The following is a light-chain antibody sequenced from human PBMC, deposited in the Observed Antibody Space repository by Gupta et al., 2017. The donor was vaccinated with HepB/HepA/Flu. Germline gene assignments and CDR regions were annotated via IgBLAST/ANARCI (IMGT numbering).Light chain of an antibody. CDR3: QQRDNCPIS. J-gene: IGKJ1*01. CDR1: QSINSF. CDR2: DAS. Sequence: EIVLTQSPVTLSLSPGERATLSCRASQSINSFLAWYQQTPGQAPRLLIYDASNRATGVPARFSGSGSWTDFTLTISSLEPEDFAVYYCQQRDNCPISFGQGTPVEIK. V-gene: IGKV3-11*01.